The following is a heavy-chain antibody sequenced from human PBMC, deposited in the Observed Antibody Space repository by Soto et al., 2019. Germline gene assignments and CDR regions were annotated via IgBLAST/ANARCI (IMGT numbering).Heavy chain of an antibody. CDR3: TTGGDAWKTGL. J-gene: IGHJ4*02. Sequence: SETLSLTCTVSGGSIISGDYYWSWIRQPPGKGLEWIGYIYHSGSTYYNPSLKSRVTISVDRSKNQFSLKLSSVTAADTAIYYCTTGGDAWKTGLWGQGTLVTVSS. CDR2: IYHSGST. V-gene: IGHV4-30-2*01. D-gene: IGHD2-21*01. CDR1: GGSIISGDYY.